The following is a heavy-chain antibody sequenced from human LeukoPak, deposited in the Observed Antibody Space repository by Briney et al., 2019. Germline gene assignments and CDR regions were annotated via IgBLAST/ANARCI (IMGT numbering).Heavy chain of an antibody. J-gene: IGHJ1*01. CDR3: ARRRYYDGSGYLE. CDR2: INHSGST. V-gene: IGHV4-34*01. Sequence: SETLSLTCAVYGGSFSGYYWSWIRQPPGKGLEWIGEINHSGSTNYSPSLKSRVTISVDTSKNQFSLKLSSVTAADTAVYYCARRRYYDGSGYLEWGQGTLLSVSS. D-gene: IGHD3-22*01. CDR1: GGSFSGYY.